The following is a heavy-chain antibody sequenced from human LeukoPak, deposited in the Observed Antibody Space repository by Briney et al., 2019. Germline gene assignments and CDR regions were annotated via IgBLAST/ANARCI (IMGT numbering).Heavy chain of an antibody. V-gene: IGHV3-23*01. CDR1: GFSFSSYG. Sequence: TGGSLRLSCAASGFSFSSYGMHWVRQAPGKGLEWVSAISGSGTNTYYADSVKGRFTISRDNSKNTLDLQMNSLRAEDTAVYYCAKANGAIFGVAGYFDYWGQGTLVTVSS. CDR2: ISGSGTNT. J-gene: IGHJ4*02. CDR3: AKANGAIFGVAGYFDY. D-gene: IGHD3-3*02.